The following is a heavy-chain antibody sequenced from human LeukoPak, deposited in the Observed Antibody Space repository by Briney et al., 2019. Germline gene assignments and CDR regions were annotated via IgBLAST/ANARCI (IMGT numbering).Heavy chain of an antibody. J-gene: IGHJ6*02. CDR3: AREAPNYYYGMDV. Sequence: SETLSLTCAVYGGSFSGYYWSWIRQPPGKGLEWIGEINHSGSTNYNPSLKSRVTISVDTSKNQFSLKLGSVTAADTAVYYCAREAPNYYYGMDVWGQGTTVTVSS. V-gene: IGHV4-34*01. CDR2: INHSGST. CDR1: GGSFSGYY.